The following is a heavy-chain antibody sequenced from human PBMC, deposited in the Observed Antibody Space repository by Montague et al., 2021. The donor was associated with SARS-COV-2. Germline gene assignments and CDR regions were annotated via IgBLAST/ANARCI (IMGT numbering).Heavy chain of an antibody. J-gene: IGHJ6*04. Sequence: TLSLTCAVYGGSFSGHYWSWIRQHPGKGLEWIGYIYYSGSTYYNPSLKSRVTISVDTSKNQFSLKLSSVTAADTAVYYCARGGTSKTIFGVVTHVLEVDVWGKGTTVTVSS. V-gene: IGHV4-31*11. CDR3: ARGGTSKTIFGVVTHVLEVDV. CDR2: IYYSGST. CDR1: GGSFSGHY. D-gene: IGHD3-3*01.